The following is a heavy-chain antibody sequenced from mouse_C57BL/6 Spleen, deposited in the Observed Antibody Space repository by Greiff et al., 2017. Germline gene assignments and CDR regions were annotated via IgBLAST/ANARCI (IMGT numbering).Heavy chain of an antibody. CDR3: AKLTGGYAMDY. J-gene: IGHJ4*01. D-gene: IGHD3-1*01. V-gene: IGHV5-16*01. Sequence: EVMLVESEGGLVQPGSSMKLSCTASGFPFSDYYMAWVRQVPEKGLEWVANINYDGSSTYYLDSLKSRFIISRNNAKNMLYLQMSSLKSEDTATYYCAKLTGGYAMDYWGQGTSVTVSS. CDR1: GFPFSDYY. CDR2: INYDGSST.